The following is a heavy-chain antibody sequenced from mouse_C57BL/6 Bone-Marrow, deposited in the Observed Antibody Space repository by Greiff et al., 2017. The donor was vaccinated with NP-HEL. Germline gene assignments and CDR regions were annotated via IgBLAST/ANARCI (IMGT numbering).Heavy chain of an antibody. V-gene: IGHV1-64*01. CDR2: IHPNSGST. D-gene: IGHD1-1*01. CDR3: ARSGIYYYGSSYLSFAY. CDR1: GYTFTSYW. J-gene: IGHJ3*01. Sequence: VQLQQSGAELVKPGASVKLSCKASGYTFTSYWMHWVKQRPGQGLEWIGMIHPNSGSTNYNEKFKSKATLTVDKSSSTAYMQLSSLTSEDSAVYYCARSGIYYYGSSYLSFAYWGQGTLVTVSA.